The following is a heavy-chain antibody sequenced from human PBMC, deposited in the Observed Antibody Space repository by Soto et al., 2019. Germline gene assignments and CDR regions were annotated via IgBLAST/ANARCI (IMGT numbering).Heavy chain of an antibody. CDR2: ISAYNGNT. CDR3: ARVSDYGDFPPPPYYFDY. Sequence: QVQLVQSGAEVKKPGASVKVSCKASGYTFTSYGISWVRQAPGQGLEWMGWISAYNGNTNYAQKLQGRVTMTTDTSTSKAYMELRSLRSDDTAVYYCARVSDYGDFPPPPYYFDYWGQGTLVTVSS. D-gene: IGHD4-17*01. V-gene: IGHV1-18*01. J-gene: IGHJ4*02. CDR1: GYTFTSYG.